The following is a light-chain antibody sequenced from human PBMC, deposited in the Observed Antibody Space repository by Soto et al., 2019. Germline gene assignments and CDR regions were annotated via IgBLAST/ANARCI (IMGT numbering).Light chain of an antibody. CDR1: QSISSSY. V-gene: IGKV3-20*01. Sequence: ETVLTQSPGTLSLSPGERATLSCRASQSISSSYLAWYQQKPGQAPRLLIYGASTRATGIPVRFTGSGSGTDFTLTISRLEPEDSAIYYCQQYVNSPQTFGQGTKLEIK. CDR2: GAS. CDR3: QQYVNSPQT. J-gene: IGKJ2*01.